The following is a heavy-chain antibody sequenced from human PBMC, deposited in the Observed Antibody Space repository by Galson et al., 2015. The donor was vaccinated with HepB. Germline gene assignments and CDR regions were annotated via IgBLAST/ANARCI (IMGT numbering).Heavy chain of an antibody. CDR1: GYTLTELS. CDR3: ATWKLVPKDYYYYMDV. V-gene: IGHV1-24*01. D-gene: IGHD1-26*01. CDR2: FDPEDGET. Sequence: SVKVSCKVSGYTLTELSMHWVRQAPGKGLEWMGGFDPEDGETIYAQKFQGRVTMTEDTSTDTAYMELSSLRSEDTAVYYCATWKLVPKDYYYYMDVWGKGTTVTVSS. J-gene: IGHJ6*03.